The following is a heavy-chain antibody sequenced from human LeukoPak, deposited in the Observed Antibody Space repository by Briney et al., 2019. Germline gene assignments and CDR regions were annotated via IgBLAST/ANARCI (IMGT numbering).Heavy chain of an antibody. V-gene: IGHV3-7*01. CDR1: GFTFSSYW. CDR2: IKQDGSEK. J-gene: IGHJ6*02. CDR3: ARADLYYYYGMDV. Sequence: GGSLRLSCAASGFTFSSYWMSWVGQAPGKGLEWVANIKQDGSEKYYVDSVKGRFTISRDNAKNSLYLQMNSLRAEDTAVYYCARADLYYYYGMDVWGQGTTVTVSS.